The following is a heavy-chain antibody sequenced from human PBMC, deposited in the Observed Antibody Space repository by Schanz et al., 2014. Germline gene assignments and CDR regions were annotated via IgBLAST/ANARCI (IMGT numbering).Heavy chain of an antibody. CDR1: GYNITSND. CDR2: MNPNSGNT. V-gene: IGHV1-8*01. Sequence: QVHLVQSGAEVKKPGASVKVSCKASGYNITSNDVTWVRQATGQGLEWMGWMNPNSGNTGYAQKFQGRVTMTRNTSMSTAYIELHILTSEDTAVYYCARGPIPIQGVPMDFWGQGTLVAVSS. CDR3: ARGPIPIQGVPMDF. J-gene: IGHJ4*02. D-gene: IGHD3-10*01.